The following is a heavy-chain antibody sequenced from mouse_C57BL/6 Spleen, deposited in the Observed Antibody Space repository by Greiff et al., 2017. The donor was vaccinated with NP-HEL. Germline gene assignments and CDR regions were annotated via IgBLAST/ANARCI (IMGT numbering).Heavy chain of an antibody. CDR2: INPGSGGT. J-gene: IGHJ4*01. Sequence: VQLQESGAELVRPGTSVKVSCKASGYAFTNYLIEWVKQRPGQGLEWIGVINPGSGGTNYNEKFKGKATLTADKSSSTAYMQLSSLTSEDSAVYFCARRGYGSSYYAMDYWGQGTSVTVSS. CDR3: ARRGYGSSYYAMDY. CDR1: GYAFTNYL. D-gene: IGHD1-1*01. V-gene: IGHV1-54*01.